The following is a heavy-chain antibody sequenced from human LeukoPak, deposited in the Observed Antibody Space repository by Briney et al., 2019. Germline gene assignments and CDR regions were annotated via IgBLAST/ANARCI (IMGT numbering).Heavy chain of an antibody. V-gene: IGHV3-30*18. J-gene: IGHJ4*02. Sequence: GGSLRLSCAASGFTFSSYGMHWVRQAPGKGLEWVAVISYDGSNKYYADSVKGRFTISRDNSKNTLYLQMSSLRAEDTAVYYCVKDLVRAMTYLDYWGQGTLVTVSS. CDR3: VKDLVRAMTYLDY. CDR2: ISYDGSNK. CDR1: GFTFSSYG. D-gene: IGHD3-10*02.